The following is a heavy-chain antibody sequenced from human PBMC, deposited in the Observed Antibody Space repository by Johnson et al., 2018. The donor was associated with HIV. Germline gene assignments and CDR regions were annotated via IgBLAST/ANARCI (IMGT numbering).Heavy chain of an antibody. CDR2: VSGSGAST. D-gene: IGHD1-26*01. J-gene: IGHJ3*02. V-gene: IGHV3-23*04. CDR3: AKDKAVGATHYFAFDI. Sequence: VQLVESGGALVQPGGSLRLSCAGSGFNVSDNYMSWVRQAPGKGLEWVSSVSGSGASTYYADSVKGRFTISRDNSKDTLYLQMNSLRAEDTAVYYCAKDKAVGATHYFAFDIWGQGTMVTVSS. CDR1: GFNVSDNY.